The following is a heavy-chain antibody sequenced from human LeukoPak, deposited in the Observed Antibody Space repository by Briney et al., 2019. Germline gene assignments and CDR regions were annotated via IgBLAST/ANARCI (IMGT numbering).Heavy chain of an antibody. CDR2: ISYDGSNK. CDR1: GFTFSSYA. CDR3: AKGGIAVAGNDY. V-gene: IGHV3-30*04. D-gene: IGHD6-19*01. J-gene: IGHJ4*02. Sequence: GRSLRLSCAASGFTFSSYAMHWVRQAPGKGLEWVAVISYDGSNKYYADSVKGRFTISRDNSKNTLYLQMNSLRAEDTAVYYCAKGGIAVAGNDYWGRGTLVTVSS.